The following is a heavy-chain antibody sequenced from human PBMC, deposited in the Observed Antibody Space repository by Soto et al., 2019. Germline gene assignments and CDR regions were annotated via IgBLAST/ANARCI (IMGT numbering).Heavy chain of an antibody. CDR3: TRDPYYDFWSGLHDAFDI. Sequence: AVGSLRLSCTASGFTFGDYAMSWFRQAPGKGLEWVGFIRSKAYGGTTEYAASVKGRFTISRDDSKSIAYLQMNSLKTEDTAVYYCTRDPYYDFWSGLHDAFDIWGQGTMVTVSS. D-gene: IGHD3-3*01. V-gene: IGHV3-49*03. CDR1: GFTFGDYA. CDR2: IRSKAYGGTT. J-gene: IGHJ3*02.